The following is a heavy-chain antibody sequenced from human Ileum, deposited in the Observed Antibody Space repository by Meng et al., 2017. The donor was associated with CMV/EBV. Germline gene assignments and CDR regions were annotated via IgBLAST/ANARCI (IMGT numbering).Heavy chain of an antibody. J-gene: IGHJ5*02. Sequence: SFRGHYCTWIRQPPETGLEWIREISHRGGPNYGPSLRGHVTISVDTSKNQFSLKLSSVTAADAAVYYCSRSSPLFWRGYYNRRWFDPWGQGTLVTVSS. CDR2: ISHRGGP. CDR3: SRSSPLFWRGYYNRRWFDP. D-gene: IGHD3-3*01. CDR1: SFRGHY. V-gene: IGHV4-34*01.